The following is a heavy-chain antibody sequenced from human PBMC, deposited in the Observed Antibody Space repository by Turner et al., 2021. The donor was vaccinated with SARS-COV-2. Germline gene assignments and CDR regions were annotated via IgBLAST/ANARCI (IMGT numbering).Heavy chain of an antibody. D-gene: IGHD3-22*01. J-gene: IGHJ4*02. CDR1: GGTFISYA. V-gene: IGHV1-69*01. CDR2: IIPIFGTA. Sequence: QVQLVQSGADVKKPGSSVKVSCKASGGTFISYAITWVRQAPGEGLEWMGGIIPIFGTANYAQKFQGRVTITADDSTSTAYMELSSLRSEDTAVYYCARISAYDSSGYYFDYWGQGTLVTVSS. CDR3: ARISAYDSSGYYFDY.